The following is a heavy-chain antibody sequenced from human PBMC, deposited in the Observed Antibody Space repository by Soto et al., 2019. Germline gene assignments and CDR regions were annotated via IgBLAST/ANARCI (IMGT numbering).Heavy chain of an antibody. CDR1: GFNFGSFA. CDR2: IGGRGNSA. CDR3: VREGRGSFDF. Sequence: PGGSLRLSCAASGFNFGSFAMTWVRQAPGKGLEWVSVIGGRGNSAYYADSVQGRFTISRDNSKNTLSLQMSSLTADDTAIYYCVREGRGSFDFWGRGTMVTVSS. V-gene: IGHV3-23*01. J-gene: IGHJ3*01. D-gene: IGHD5-12*01.